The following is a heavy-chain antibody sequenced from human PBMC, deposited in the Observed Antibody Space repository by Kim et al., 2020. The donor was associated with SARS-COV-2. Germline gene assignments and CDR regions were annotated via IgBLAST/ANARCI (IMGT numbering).Heavy chain of an antibody. CDR2: ISYDGSNK. D-gene: IGHD3-3*01. CDR3: AKDLYYDFWSGYPAYQRPSGGFDY. Sequence: GGSLRLSCAASGFSFSSYGMHWVRQAPGKGLEWVAVISYDGSNKYYADSVKGRFTISRDNSKNTLYLQMNSLRAEDTAVYYCAKDLYYDFWSGYPAYQRPSGGFDYWGQGTLVTVSS. V-gene: IGHV3-30*18. CDR1: GFSFSSYG. J-gene: IGHJ4*02.